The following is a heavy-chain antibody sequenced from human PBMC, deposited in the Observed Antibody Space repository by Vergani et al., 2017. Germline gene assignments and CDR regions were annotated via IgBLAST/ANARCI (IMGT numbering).Heavy chain of an antibody. V-gene: IGHV1-18*01. J-gene: IGHJ5*02. CDR2: ISAYNGNT. Sequence: QVQLVQSGAEVKKPGASVKVSCKASGYTFTSYGISWVRQAPGQGLEWMGWISAYNGNTNYAQKLQGRVTMTTDTSTSTAYMELRSLRSDDTAVYYYARDWLGAAAGTGRWFDPWGQGTLVTVSS. CDR3: ARDWLGAAAGTGRWFDP. D-gene: IGHD6-13*01. CDR1: GYTFTSYG.